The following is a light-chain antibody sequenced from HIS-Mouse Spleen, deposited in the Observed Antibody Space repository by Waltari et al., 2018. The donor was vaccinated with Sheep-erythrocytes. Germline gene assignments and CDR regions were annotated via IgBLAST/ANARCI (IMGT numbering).Light chain of an antibody. V-gene: IGKV2D-29*02. Sequence: DIVMTQTPLSLSVTPGQPASISCKSSQSLLHSDGKTYLYWYLQKPGQSPQLLIYEVSHRVSGVPDRFSGSGSGTDFTLKISRVEAEDVGVYYCMQSIQLAFGPGTKVDIK. CDR1: QSLLHSDGKTY. J-gene: IGKJ3*01. CDR3: MQSIQLA. CDR2: EVS.